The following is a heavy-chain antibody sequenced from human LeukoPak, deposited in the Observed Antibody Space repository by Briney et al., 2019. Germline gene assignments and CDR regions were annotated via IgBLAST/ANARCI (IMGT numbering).Heavy chain of an antibody. V-gene: IGHV3-30-3*01. CDR3: ARDYIVVVPAASYYYGMDV. J-gene: IGHJ6*02. CDR2: ISYDGSNK. D-gene: IGHD2-2*01. Sequence: RGSLRLSCAASGFTFSSHAMHWVRQAPGKGLEWVAVISYDGSNKYYADSVKGRFTISRDNSKNTLYLQMNSLRAEDTAVYYCARDYIVVVPAASYYYGMDVWGQGTTVTVSS. CDR1: GFTFSSHA.